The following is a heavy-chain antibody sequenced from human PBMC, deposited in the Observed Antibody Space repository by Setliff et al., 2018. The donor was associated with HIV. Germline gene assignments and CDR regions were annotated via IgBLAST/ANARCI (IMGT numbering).Heavy chain of an antibody. Sequence: SETLSLTCTVSAGSISSSNYYWGWIRQPPGKGLEWIGSIYYSYSSGSTYYNPSLKSRVTISVYTSKNQFSLKLRSVTAADTAVSYCARGVRDNSGWSSYYFDYWGQGTLVTVSS. CDR3: ARGVRDNSGWSSYYFDY. V-gene: IGHV4-39*07. CDR1: AGSISSSNYY. D-gene: IGHD6-19*01. J-gene: IGHJ4*02. CDR2: IYYSYSSGST.